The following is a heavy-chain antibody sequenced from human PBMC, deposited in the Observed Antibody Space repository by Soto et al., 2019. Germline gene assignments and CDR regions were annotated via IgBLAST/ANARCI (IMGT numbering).Heavy chain of an antibody. J-gene: IGHJ4*01. D-gene: IGHD6-19*01. V-gene: IGHV3-74*01. Sequence: RVSYAAADFNSVDLCGHRVRQVPGKGLLWVSRISVDGGDTTYADSVKGRFTISRDNAKNTLYLQMDTLRAEDTAIYYGARAPEQRPIDYLGHGSLVTVSS. CDR3: ARAPEQRPIDY. CDR1: DFNSVDLC. CDR2: ISVDGGDT.